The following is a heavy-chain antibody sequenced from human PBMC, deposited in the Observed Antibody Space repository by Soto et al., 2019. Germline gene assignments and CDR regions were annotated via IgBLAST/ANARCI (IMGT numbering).Heavy chain of an antibody. J-gene: IGHJ6*02. CDR3: ASHDFWSGSNPYYYYGMDV. CDR2: INAGNGNT. V-gene: IGHV1-3*01. Sequence: ASVKGSCKASGYTFTSYAMHWVRQAPGQRREWMGWINAGNGNTKYSQKFQGRVTITRDTSASTAYMELSSLRSEDTAVYYCASHDFWSGSNPYYYYGMDVWGQGTTVTVSS. D-gene: IGHD3-3*01. CDR1: GYTFTSYA.